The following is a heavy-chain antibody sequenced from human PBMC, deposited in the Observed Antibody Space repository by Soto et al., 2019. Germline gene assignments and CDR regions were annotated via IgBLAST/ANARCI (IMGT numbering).Heavy chain of an antibody. D-gene: IGHD2-2*01. V-gene: IGHV4-59*01. Sequence: SETLSLTCTVSGGSISSYYWSWIRQPPGKGLEWIGYIYYSGSTNYNPSLKSRVTISVDTSKNQFSLKLSSVTAADTAVYYCARGRPQKGGYGSSTSCYSYYYYYMDVWGKGTTVTVSS. CDR3: ARGRPQKGGYGSSTSCYSYYYYYMDV. CDR1: GGSISSYY. J-gene: IGHJ6*03. CDR2: IYYSGST.